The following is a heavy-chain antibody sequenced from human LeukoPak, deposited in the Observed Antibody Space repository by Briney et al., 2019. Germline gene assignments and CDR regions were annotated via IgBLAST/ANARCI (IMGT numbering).Heavy chain of an antibody. D-gene: IGHD6-19*01. CDR2: IFPGDSDT. CDR1: GYNFPTYW. CDR3: ARHHPYLSGGHYFDY. J-gene: IGHJ4*02. Sequence: GESLKISCAASGYNFPTYWIAWVRRVPGKGLEWMGIIFPGDSDTRYSPSFQGQVTISADKSIITAYLQWTSLKASDTAMYYCARHHPYLSGGHYFDYWGQGALVTVSS. V-gene: IGHV5-51*01.